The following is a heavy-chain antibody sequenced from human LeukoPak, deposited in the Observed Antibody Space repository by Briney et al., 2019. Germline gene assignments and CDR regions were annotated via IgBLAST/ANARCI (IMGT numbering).Heavy chain of an antibody. CDR1: GFTFSSYS. J-gene: IGHJ4*02. CDR2: ISSSSSYI. D-gene: IGHD2-2*03. CDR3: ARDLRSSGYCSSTSCLYFDY. V-gene: IGHV3-21*01. Sequence: GGSLRLSCAASGFTFSSYSMNWVRQAPGKGLEWVSSISSSSSYIYYADSVKGRFTISRDNAKNSLYLQMNSLRAEDTAVYYCARDLRSSGYCSSTSCLYFDYWGQGTLVTVSS.